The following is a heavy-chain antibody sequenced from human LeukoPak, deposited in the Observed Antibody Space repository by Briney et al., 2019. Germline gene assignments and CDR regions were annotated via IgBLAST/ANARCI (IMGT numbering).Heavy chain of an antibody. CDR3: ARATYYYHLDV. CDR2: IYYSGST. Sequence: PSETLSLTCTVSGGSISSYYWGWIRQPPGKGLEWIGYIYYSGSTRHNPSLKSRVTMSIDTSKNQFSLKLSSVTAADTAVYYCARATYYYHLDVWGQGTTVTVSS. V-gene: IGHV4-59*01. J-gene: IGHJ6*01. CDR1: GGSISSYY.